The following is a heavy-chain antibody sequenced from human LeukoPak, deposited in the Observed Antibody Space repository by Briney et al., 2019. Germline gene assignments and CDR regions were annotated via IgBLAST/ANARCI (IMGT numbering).Heavy chain of an antibody. J-gene: IGHJ4*02. V-gene: IGHV4-38-2*02. CDR1: GYSISSGYY. CDR3: ARHRWDQGADY. Sequence: SETLSLTCTVSGYSISSGYYWGWIRQPPGKGLEWIGSIYHSGSTYYNPSLKSRVTISVDTSKNQFSLKLSSVTAADTAVYYCARHRWDQGADYWGQGTLVTVSS. D-gene: IGHD1-26*01. CDR2: IYHSGST.